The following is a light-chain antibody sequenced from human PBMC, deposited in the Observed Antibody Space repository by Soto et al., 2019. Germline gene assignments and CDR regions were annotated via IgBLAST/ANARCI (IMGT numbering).Light chain of an antibody. CDR1: QSINSY. V-gene: IGKV1-39*01. Sequence: DIQMTQSPSSLSASVGDRVTITCRASQSINSYLNWYQQKPGKAPKFLIYSASSLQAGVPSRFSGRGSGTDFTLTISSLQPEDFATYYCQQSYNTPWTFGQGTKVEIK. CDR3: QQSYNTPWT. CDR2: SAS. J-gene: IGKJ1*01.